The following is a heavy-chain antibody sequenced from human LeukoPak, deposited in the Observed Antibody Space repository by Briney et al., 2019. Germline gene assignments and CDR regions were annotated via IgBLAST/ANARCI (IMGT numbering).Heavy chain of an antibody. V-gene: IGHV4-59*08. CDR1: GGSISSYY. CDR3: ARQVIDDFESSGNYYVDY. D-gene: IGHD3-22*01. CDR2: IYYSGST. J-gene: IGHJ4*02. Sequence: SETLSLTCTVSGGSISSYYWSWIRQPPGKGLEWIGYIYYSGSTNYNPSLKSRVTISVDTSKNQFSLKLRSVTAADTAVYYCARQVIDDFESSGNYYVDYWGQGTLVTVSS.